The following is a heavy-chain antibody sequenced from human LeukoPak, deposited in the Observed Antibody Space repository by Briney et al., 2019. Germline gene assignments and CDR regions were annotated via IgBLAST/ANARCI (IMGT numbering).Heavy chain of an antibody. D-gene: IGHD2-15*01. CDR2: IYSGGST. J-gene: IGHJ6*02. V-gene: IGHV3-66*01. Sequence: GGSLRLSCAASGFTVSSNYMSWVRQAPGKGLEWVSVIYSGGSTYYADSVKGRFTISRDNSKNTLYLQMNSLRAEDTAVYYCARDQCSGGSCYPGAYYYGMDVWGQGTTVTVSS. CDR1: GFTVSSNY. CDR3: ARDQCSGGSCYPGAYYYGMDV.